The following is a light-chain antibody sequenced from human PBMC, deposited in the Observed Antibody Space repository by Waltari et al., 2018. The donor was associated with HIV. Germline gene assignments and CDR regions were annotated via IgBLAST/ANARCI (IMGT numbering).Light chain of an antibody. CDR1: NSNIEYNT. CDR2: ANS. J-gene: IGLJ3*02. CDR3: ATWDDNLRGLL. Sequence: QYVLAQPPSASGTPGQRVALSCSGSNSNIEYNTIHSYQQFPGAAPRLLIYANSQRPSGVPDRFSASKSGTSASLAITGLQTEDEAHYYCATWDDNLRGLLFGGGTKVTVL. V-gene: IGLV1-44*01.